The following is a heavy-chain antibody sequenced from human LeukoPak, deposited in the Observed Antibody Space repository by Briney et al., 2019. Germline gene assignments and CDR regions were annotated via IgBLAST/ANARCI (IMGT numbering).Heavy chain of an antibody. CDR3: ARDVSFSSSWFDY. V-gene: IGHV3-33*02. Sequence: GRSLRLSCAASGFTFNSYGMHWVRQAPGKGLEWVAVIWYDGSNKYYADSAKGRFTISRDNSKNTLFLQMNSLRAEDTAVYYCARDVSFSSSWFDYWGQGTLVTVSS. CDR2: IWYDGSNK. CDR1: GFTFNSYG. D-gene: IGHD6-13*01. J-gene: IGHJ4*02.